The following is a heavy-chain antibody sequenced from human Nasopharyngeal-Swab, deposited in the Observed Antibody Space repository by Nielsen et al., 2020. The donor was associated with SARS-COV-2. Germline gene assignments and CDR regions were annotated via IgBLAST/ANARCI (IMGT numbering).Heavy chain of an antibody. CDR3: AKDPFYDFWSGYYFDY. D-gene: IGHD3-3*01. V-gene: IGHV3-33*06. Sequence: VRQAPGKGLEWVAVIWYDGSNKYYADSVKGRFTISRDNSKNTLYLQMNSLRAEDTAVYYCAKDPFYDFWSGYYFDYWGQGTLVTVSS. J-gene: IGHJ4*02. CDR2: IWYDGSNK.